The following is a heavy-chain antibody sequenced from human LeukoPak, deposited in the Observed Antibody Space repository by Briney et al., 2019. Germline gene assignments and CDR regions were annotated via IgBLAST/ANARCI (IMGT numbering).Heavy chain of an antibody. CDR3: AREVVVGARFDY. Sequence: RSSETLSLTCTVSGGSISSYYWSWIRQPPGKGLEWIGYIYYSGSTNYNPSLKSRVTISVDTSKNQFPLKLSSVTAADTAVYYCAREVVVGARFDYWGQGTLVTVSS. J-gene: IGHJ4*02. CDR2: IYYSGST. CDR1: GGSISSYY. D-gene: IGHD1-26*01. V-gene: IGHV4-59*01.